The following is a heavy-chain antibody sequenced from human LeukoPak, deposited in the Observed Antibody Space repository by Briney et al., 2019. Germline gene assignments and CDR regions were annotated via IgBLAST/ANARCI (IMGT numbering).Heavy chain of an antibody. CDR3: ARPGSYWGAFDI. D-gene: IGHD1-26*01. V-gene: IGHV1-18*01. Sequence: ASVKVSCKASGYTFTSYGFSWVRQAPGQGLEWMGWISAYNANTNYAQKFQGRVTMTTDTSTNTAFMELRSLRFDDTAMYYCARPGSYWGAFDIWGQGTMVTVSS. J-gene: IGHJ3*02. CDR1: GYTFTSYG. CDR2: ISAYNANT.